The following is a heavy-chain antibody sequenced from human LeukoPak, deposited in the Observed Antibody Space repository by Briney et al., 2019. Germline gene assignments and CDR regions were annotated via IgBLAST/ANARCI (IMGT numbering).Heavy chain of an antibody. Sequence: ASVKVSCKVSGYTLTELSMHWVRQAPGKGLECMGGFDPEDGETIYAQRFQGRVTMTEDTSTDTAYMELSSLRSEDTAVYYCATYRLLFRPYFQLWGQGTLVTVSS. J-gene: IGHJ1*01. CDR2: FDPEDGET. CDR1: GYTLTELS. V-gene: IGHV1-24*01. CDR3: ATYRLLFRPYFQL. D-gene: IGHD2-21*01.